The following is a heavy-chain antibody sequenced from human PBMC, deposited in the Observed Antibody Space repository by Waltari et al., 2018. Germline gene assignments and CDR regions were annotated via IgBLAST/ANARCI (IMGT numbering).Heavy chain of an antibody. D-gene: IGHD4-17*01. CDR2: ISYDGSNK. Sequence: QVQLVESGGGVVQPGRSLRLSCAASGFTFSSYAMHWVRQAPGKGLEWVAVISYDGSNKYYSDSVKGRCTISRDNSKNTLYLQMNSLRAEDTAVYYCARGPTVTTGGVYYYYYMDVWGKGTTVTVSS. J-gene: IGHJ6*03. CDR1: GFTFSSYA. V-gene: IGHV3-30-3*01. CDR3: ARGPTVTTGGVYYYYYMDV.